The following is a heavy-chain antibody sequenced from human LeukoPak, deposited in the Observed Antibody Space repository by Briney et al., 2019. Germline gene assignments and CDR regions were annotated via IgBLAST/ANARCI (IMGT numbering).Heavy chain of an antibody. CDR1: GFTFGSYA. Sequence: AGGSLRLSCAASGFTFGSYAMSWVRQAPGKGLEWVSGISGSGGSTYYADSVKGRFTISRDNSKNTLYLQMNSLRAEDTAVYYCAKGRVTGRGWDFDYWGQGTLVTVSS. J-gene: IGHJ4*02. CDR2: ISGSGGST. CDR3: AKGRVTGRGWDFDY. V-gene: IGHV3-23*01. D-gene: IGHD2-21*02.